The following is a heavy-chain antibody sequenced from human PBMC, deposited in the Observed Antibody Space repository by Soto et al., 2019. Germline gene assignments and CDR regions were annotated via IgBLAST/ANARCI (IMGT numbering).Heavy chain of an antibody. J-gene: IGHJ6*02. CDR1: GGSFSGYY. CDR2: INHSGST. CDR3: ARGDYYGLDV. Sequence: QVQLQQWGAGLLKPSETLSLTCAVYGGSFSGYYWSWIRQPPGKGLEWIGEINHSGSTNYNPSLTSRDTISVDTSQPQFALKLSSVTAADTAVYYCARGDYYGLDVWGQGTTVTVSS. V-gene: IGHV4-34*01.